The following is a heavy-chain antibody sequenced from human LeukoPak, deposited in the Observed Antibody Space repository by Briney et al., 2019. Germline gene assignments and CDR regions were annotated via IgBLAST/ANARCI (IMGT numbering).Heavy chain of an antibody. CDR2: IRYSGSA. V-gene: IGHV4-39*07. CDR1: GASISNSFYF. Sequence: SETLSLTCTVSGASISNSFYFWGWVRQPPGTGLEWIGHIRYSGSAYHNPSLKSRVTISVDTSKDQFSLKLSSVTAADTAVYYCAREIVTTDNYYYMDVWGKGTTVTVSS. CDR3: AREIVTTDNYYYMDV. J-gene: IGHJ6*03. D-gene: IGHD4-17*01.